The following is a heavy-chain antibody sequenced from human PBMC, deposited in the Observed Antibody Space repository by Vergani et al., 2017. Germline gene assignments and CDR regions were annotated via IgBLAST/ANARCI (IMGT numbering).Heavy chain of an antibody. V-gene: IGHV1-46*03. D-gene: IGHD3-22*01. Sequence: QVQLVQSGAEVKKPGASVKVSCKASGYTFTSYYMHWVRQAPGQGLEWMGIINPSGGSTRYAQKFQGRVTMNRDTSTSTVYMELSSLRSEDTAVYYCARDLYYYDSSGRDGMDVWGQGTTVTVSS. CDR2: INPSGGST. CDR1: GYTFTSYY. J-gene: IGHJ6*02. CDR3: ARDLYYYDSSGRDGMDV.